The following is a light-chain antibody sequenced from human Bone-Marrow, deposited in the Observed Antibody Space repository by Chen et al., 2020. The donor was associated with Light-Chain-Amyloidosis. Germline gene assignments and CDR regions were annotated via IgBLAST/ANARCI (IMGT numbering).Light chain of an antibody. J-gene: IGLJ2*01. Sequence: SALTQPASVSASPGQSITIYCPVSSRDVGGYDYVSWYQQPPGKAPKLLIYDVRIRPSGVSNRFSGSKSGNTASLAISGLLTEDEAAYYCSSYTSSSAPVVFGGGTKLTVL. CDR3: SSYTSSSAPVV. CDR1: SRDVGGYDY. CDR2: DVR. V-gene: IGLV2-14*03.